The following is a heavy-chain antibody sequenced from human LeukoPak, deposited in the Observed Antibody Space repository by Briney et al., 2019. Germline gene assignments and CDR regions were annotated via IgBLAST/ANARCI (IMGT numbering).Heavy chain of an antibody. CDR1: GYTFTSYG. D-gene: IGHD3-3*01. V-gene: IGHV1-18*01. CDR2: ISAYNGNT. CDR3: ARGFLEWLPYDAFDI. Sequence: ASVKVSCKASGYTFTSYGISWVRQAPGQGLEWMGWISAYNGNTNYAQKLQGRVTMTTDTSTSTAYMELRSLRSDDTAVYYCARGFLEWLPYDAFDIWGQGTMVTVSS. J-gene: IGHJ3*02.